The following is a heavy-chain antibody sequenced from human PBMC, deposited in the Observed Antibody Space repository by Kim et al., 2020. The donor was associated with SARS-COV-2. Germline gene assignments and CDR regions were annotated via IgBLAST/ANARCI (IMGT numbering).Heavy chain of an antibody. V-gene: IGHV1-2*02. CDR2: INPNSGGT. Sequence: ASVKVSCKASGYTFTGYYMHWVRQAPGQGLEWMGCINPNSGGTNYAQKFQGRVTMTRDTSISTAYMELSRLRSDDTAVYYCARFTIEMGYGLQDYWGQGTLVTVSS. J-gene: IGHJ4*01. D-gene: IGHD5-18*01. CDR3: ARFTIEMGYGLQDY. CDR1: GYTFTGYY.